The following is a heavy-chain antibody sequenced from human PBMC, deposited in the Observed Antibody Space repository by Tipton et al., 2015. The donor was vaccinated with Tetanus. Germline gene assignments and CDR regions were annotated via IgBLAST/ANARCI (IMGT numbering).Heavy chain of an antibody. Sequence: GSLRLSCAAYGFTFSNSPLAWVRQAPGKGLEWVSYISSGGTTMYYSDSVKGRFTISRDNSKNTLSLQMNTLRVDDSALYYCAREARPAAFDYWGQGTPVTVSS. D-gene: IGHD6-6*01. V-gene: IGHV3-48*03. CDR1: GFTFSNSP. J-gene: IGHJ4*02. CDR2: ISSGGTTM. CDR3: AREARPAAFDY.